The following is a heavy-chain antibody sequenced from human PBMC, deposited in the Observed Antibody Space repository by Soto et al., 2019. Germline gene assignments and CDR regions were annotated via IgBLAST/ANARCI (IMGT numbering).Heavy chain of an antibody. CDR1: GFSLSTSGVG. CDR2: IYWDDDK. CDR3: AHRQMVRGVIAYYFDY. D-gene: IGHD3-10*01. J-gene: IGHJ4*02. V-gene: IGHV2-5*02. Sequence: SGPTLVKPTQTLTLTCTFSGFSLSTSGVGVGWIRQPPGKALEWLALIYWDDDKRYSPSLKSRLTITKDTSKNQVVLTMTNMDPVDTATYYCAHRQMVRGVIAYYFDYWGQGTLVTVSS.